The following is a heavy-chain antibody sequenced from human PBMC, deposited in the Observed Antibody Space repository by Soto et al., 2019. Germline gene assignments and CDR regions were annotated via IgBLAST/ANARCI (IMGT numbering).Heavy chain of an antibody. CDR2: INPSGGST. V-gene: IGHV1-46*01. CDR3: ARSIAVALDAFDI. J-gene: IGHJ3*02. CDR1: GYTFTSYY. Sequence: ASVKVSCKASGYTFTSYYMHWVRQAPGQGLEWMGIINPSGGSTSYAQKFQGRVTMTRDTSTSTVYMELSSLRSEDTAAYYCARSIAVALDAFDIWGQGTMVTVSS. D-gene: IGHD6-19*01.